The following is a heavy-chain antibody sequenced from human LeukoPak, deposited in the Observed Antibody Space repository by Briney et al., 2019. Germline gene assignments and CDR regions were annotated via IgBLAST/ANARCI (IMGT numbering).Heavy chain of an antibody. CDR3: AREPDCGDYLSGALDI. D-gene: IGHD4-17*01. CDR2: TYYRSKWYN. CDR1: GDSGSSNSAA. Sequence: SPTLSLTCAISGDSGSSNSAAWNWIRQSPSGGLEWLGRTYYRSKWYNDYAVSVKSRITINPDTTKNQFSLQLNSVTPEDTAVYYCAREPDCGDYLSGALDIWGQGTMVTVSS. J-gene: IGHJ3*02. V-gene: IGHV6-1*01.